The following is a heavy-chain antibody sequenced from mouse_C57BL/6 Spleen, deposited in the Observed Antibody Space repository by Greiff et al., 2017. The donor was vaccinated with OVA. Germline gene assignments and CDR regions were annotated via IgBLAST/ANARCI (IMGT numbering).Heavy chain of an antibody. V-gene: IGHV5-6*02. Sequence: EVKLVESGGDLVKPGGSLKLSCAASGFNFSSYGMSWVRQTPDKRLEWVATISSGGSYTYYPDSVKGRFTISRDNAKNTLYLQMSSLKSEDTAMYYCARHYDYDDGYYFDYWGQGTTLTVSS. CDR2: ISSGGSYT. CDR1: GFNFSSYG. J-gene: IGHJ2*01. D-gene: IGHD2-4*01. CDR3: ARHYDYDDGYYFDY.